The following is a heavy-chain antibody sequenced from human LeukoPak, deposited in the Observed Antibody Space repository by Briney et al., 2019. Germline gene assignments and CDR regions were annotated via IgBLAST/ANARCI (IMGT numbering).Heavy chain of an antibody. CDR2: ISGSGGST. D-gene: IGHD3-22*01. CDR1: GFTFSSYA. CDR3: AKDLYYYDSSGYFEASDY. V-gene: IGHV3-23*01. J-gene: IGHJ4*02. Sequence: GGSLRLSCAASGFTFSSYAMSWVRQAPGKGLEWVSAISGSGGSTYYADSVKGRFTISRDNSKNTLYLQMNSLRAEDTAVYYCAKDLYYYDSSGYFEASDYWGQGTLVTVSS.